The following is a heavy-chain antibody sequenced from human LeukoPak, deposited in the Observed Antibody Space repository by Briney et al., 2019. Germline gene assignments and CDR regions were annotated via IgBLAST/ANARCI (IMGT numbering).Heavy chain of an antibody. D-gene: IGHD2-21*01. V-gene: IGHV1-2*02. CDR3: VRVIPSDF. CDR2: INPNGGGT. Sequence: ASVKVSCKASGYTFTGYYIHWVRHAPGQGLEWVGWINPNGGGTNYAQQFQGRVTMTRDTSISTAYMELSSLRSDDTAAYFCVRVIPSDFWGQGTLVTVSS. CDR1: GYTFTGYY. J-gene: IGHJ4*02.